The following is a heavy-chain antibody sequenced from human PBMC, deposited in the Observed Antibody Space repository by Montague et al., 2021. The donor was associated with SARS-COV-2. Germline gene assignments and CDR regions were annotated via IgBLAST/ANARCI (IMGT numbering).Heavy chain of an antibody. J-gene: IGHJ6*03. D-gene: IGHD2-2*01. Sequence: SETRSLTCAVYGGSFSGYYWSWICQPPGKGLEWIGEINHSGSTNYNPSLKSRVTISVDTSKNQFSLKLSSVTAADAAVYYCARARQDVVVPALGIGAYYYYYYMDVWGKGTTVTVSS. CDR2: INHSGST. V-gene: IGHV4-34*01. CDR3: ARARQDVVVPALGIGAYYYYYYMDV. CDR1: GGSFSGYY.